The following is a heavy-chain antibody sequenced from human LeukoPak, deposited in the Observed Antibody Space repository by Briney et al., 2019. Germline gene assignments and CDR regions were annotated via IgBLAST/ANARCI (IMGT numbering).Heavy chain of an antibody. CDR2: ISESGGRT. V-gene: IGHV3-23*01. CDR3: AKEYLVVRVGDILDY. J-gene: IGHJ4*02. D-gene: IGHD1-26*01. Sequence: PGGSLRLSCAAAGFTFTSYAMSWVRQAPGKRPEWVSAISESGGRTYYADSVKGRFTISRDNSKNTLYLQMNSLRAEDTAVYYCAKEYLVVRVGDILDYWGQGTLVTVSS. CDR1: GFTFTSYA.